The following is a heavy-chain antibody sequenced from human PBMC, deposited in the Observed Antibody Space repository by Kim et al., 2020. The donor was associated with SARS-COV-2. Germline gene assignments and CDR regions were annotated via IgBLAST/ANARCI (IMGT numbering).Heavy chain of an antibody. CDR2: T. J-gene: IGHJ4*02. Sequence: TTSHPSLHSRVTISEDTAKNQLSLRLSSGTAAATAVYYCARRPRSSHFDYWGQGALVTVSS. CDR3: ARRPRSSHFDY. V-gene: IGHV4-39*01.